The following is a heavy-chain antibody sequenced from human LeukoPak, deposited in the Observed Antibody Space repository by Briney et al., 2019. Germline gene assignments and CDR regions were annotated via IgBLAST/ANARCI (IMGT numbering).Heavy chain of an antibody. Sequence: PSETLSLTCAVSGASIRSSNWLSWVRQPPGKGLEWIGEIYHSGSTNYNPSLKSRVTISVDNSKNQFSLKMSSMTAADTAVYYCARAGWYTLDNWGQGTLVTVSS. CDR2: IYHSGST. CDR3: ARAGWYTLDN. J-gene: IGHJ4*02. D-gene: IGHD2-15*01. CDR1: GASIRSSNW. V-gene: IGHV4-4*02.